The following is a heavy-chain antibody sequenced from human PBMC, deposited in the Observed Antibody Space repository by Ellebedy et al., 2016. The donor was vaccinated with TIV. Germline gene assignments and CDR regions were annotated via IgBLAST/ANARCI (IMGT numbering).Heavy chain of an antibody. V-gene: IGHV1-2*06. D-gene: IGHD3-10*01. CDR2: INPNSGDT. Sequence: ASVKVSCKTSGYSFTAYFLHWVRQAPGQGLEWMGRINPNSGDTTYAQKFQGRVTMTRDTSTSTVYMEVSSLRSDDTAVYYCARDLLYYGSELRDYWGQGTLVTVSS. J-gene: IGHJ4*02. CDR1: GYSFTAYF. CDR3: ARDLLYYGSELRDY.